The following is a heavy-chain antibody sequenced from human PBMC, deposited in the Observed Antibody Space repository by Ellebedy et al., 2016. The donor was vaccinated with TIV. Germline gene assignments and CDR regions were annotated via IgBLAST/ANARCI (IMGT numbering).Heavy chain of an antibody. D-gene: IGHD4-23*01. V-gene: IGHV3-7*01. J-gene: IGHJ4*02. CDR1: GFTFSTYA. CDR2: IKQDGSEK. Sequence: GGSLRLSCAASGFTFSTYAMNWVRQAPGKGLEWVANIKQDGSEKYYVDSVKGRFTISRDNAKNSLYLQMNSLRAEDTAVYYCARLGYGGNVLDYWGQGTLVTVSS. CDR3: ARLGYGGNVLDY.